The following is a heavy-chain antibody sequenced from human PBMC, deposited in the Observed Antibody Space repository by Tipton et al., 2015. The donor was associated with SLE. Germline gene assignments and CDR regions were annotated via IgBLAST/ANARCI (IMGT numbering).Heavy chain of an antibody. D-gene: IGHD6-13*01. J-gene: IGHJ3*02. CDR3: ARGRGIAAAVLGAFDI. V-gene: IGHV4-39*07. Sequence: TLSLTCTVSGGSISSSSYYWGWIRQPPGKGLEWIGSIYYSGSTYYNPSLKSRVTISVDTSKNQFSLKLSSVTAADTAVYYCARGRGIAAAVLGAFDIWGQGIMVTVSS. CDR1: GGSISSSSYY. CDR2: IYYSGST.